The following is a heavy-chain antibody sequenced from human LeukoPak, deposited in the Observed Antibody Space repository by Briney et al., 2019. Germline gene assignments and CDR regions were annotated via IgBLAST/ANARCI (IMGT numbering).Heavy chain of an antibody. V-gene: IGHV1-18*01. D-gene: IGHD2-21*02. CDR1: GYSFTSNG. CDR2: ISAYNGNT. J-gene: IGHJ4*02. Sequence: GASVNVSCKASGYSFTSNGISWVRQAAGQGLEGMGWISAYNGNTNYAQKLQGRVTMTTDTSTSTAYMELRSLRSDDTAVYYCAREERVVTANYFDYWGQGTLVTVPS. CDR3: AREERVVTANYFDY.